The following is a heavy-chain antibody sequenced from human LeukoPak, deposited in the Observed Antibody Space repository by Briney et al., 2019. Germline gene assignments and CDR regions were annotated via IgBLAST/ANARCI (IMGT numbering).Heavy chain of an antibody. Sequence: SETLSLTCAVYGGSLSGYYWSWIRQPPGKGLEWIGEINHSGSTNYNPSLKSRVTISVDTSKNQFSLKLSSVTAADTAVYYCARDVSEEREHYSNWFDPWGQGTLVTVSS. V-gene: IGHV4-34*01. CDR3: ARDVSEEREHYSNWFDP. D-gene: IGHD4-11*01. CDR1: GGSLSGYY. J-gene: IGHJ5*02. CDR2: INHSGST.